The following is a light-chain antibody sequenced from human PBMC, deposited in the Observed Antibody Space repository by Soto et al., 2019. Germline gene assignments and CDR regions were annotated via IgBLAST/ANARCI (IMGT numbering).Light chain of an antibody. CDR2: GVS. J-gene: IGKJ2*01. CDR1: QSVTNNY. Sequence: ESVLQQSPGNLSLSPGERATLSCRATQSVTNNYFAWYQQKPGQSPRLLIYGVSSRSTDIPDRFSCSGSGTDFTLTISRLEPEDFVVYYCHHYRSLPHTFGQGTKLEVK. CDR3: HHYRSLPHT. V-gene: IGKV3-20*01.